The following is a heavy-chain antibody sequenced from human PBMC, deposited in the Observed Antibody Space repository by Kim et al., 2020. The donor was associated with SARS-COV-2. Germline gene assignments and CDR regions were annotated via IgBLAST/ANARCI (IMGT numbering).Heavy chain of an antibody. Sequence: GGSLRLSCAASGFTFSSYWMSWVRQAPGKGLEWVANIKQDGSEKYYVDSVKGRFTISRDNAKNSLYLQMNSLRAEDTAVYYCAREGAWEYQLLYYYYGMDVWGQGTTVTVSS. CDR1: GFTFSSYW. J-gene: IGHJ6*02. CDR2: IKQDGSEK. V-gene: IGHV3-7*03. CDR3: AREGAWEYQLLYYYYGMDV. D-gene: IGHD2-2*01.